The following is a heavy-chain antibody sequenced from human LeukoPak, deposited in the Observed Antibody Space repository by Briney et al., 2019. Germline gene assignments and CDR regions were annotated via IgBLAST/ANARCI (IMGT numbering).Heavy chain of an antibody. V-gene: IGHV3-23*01. J-gene: IGHJ4*02. D-gene: IGHD2-21*01. CDR2: ISGRGGST. Sequence: PGGSLRLSCAASGFTFSSYAVTWVRQAPGKGLEWVSGISGRGGSTYYADSVKGRFTISRDNSKNTLYLQMNSLRAEDTAVYYCARGCRGGDCRIHYFDYWGQGTLVTVSS. CDR1: GFTFSSYA. CDR3: ARGCRGGDCRIHYFDY.